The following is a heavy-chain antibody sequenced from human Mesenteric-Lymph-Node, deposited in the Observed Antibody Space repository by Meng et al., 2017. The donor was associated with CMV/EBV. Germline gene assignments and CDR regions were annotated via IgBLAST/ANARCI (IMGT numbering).Heavy chain of an antibody. V-gene: IGHV3-21*01. CDR2: ISGTSDYI. Sequence: SCAASGFTFSAYTMNWVRQIPGKGLEWVSSISGTSDYIYSADSVRGRFAISRDNAKNSVYLQMNGLRVEDTGIYHCAREVIGANGFDPWGQGTLVTVSS. CDR3: AREVIGANGFDP. CDR1: GFTFSAYT. D-gene: IGHD3-10*01. J-gene: IGHJ5*02.